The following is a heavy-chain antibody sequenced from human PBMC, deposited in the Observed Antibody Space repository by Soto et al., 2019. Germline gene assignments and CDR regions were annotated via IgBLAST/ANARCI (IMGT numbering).Heavy chain of an antibody. CDR1: GYPFTSYP. CDR3: ARDWTHCDRSGPGDY. V-gene: IGHV1-3*01. D-gene: IGHD3-22*01. J-gene: IGHJ4*02. Sequence: ASVKVSCKASGYPFTSYPMHCVRKPTGQRLEWMGWINAGNGDTKYSQKFPVRVTITRDTPAGTADPELSSLRSEDTGGFCCARDWTHCDRSGPGDYWGEGTPVSVSS. CDR2: INAGNGDT.